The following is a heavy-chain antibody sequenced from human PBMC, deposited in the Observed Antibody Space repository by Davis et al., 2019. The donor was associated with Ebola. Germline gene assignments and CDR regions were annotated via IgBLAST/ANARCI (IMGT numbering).Heavy chain of an antibody. CDR2: IIPIFGTT. D-gene: IGHD1-26*01. V-gene: IGHV1-69*06. J-gene: IGHJ4*02. CDR3: GRDFGEGGGSYFVY. CDR1: GGTFSSYA. Sequence: AASVKVSCKASGGTFSSYAISWVRQAPGQGLEWMGGIIPIFGTTNYAQKFQGRATITADKFASTVFMELSSLRSEDTAVYYCGRDFGEGGGSYFVYWGQGSLVTVSS.